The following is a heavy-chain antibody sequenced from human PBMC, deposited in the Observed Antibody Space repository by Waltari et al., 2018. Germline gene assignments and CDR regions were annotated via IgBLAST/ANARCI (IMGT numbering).Heavy chain of an antibody. D-gene: IGHD3-3*01. J-gene: IGHJ4*02. CDR2: ISGSGGST. V-gene: IGHV3-23*01. CDR1: GFTLSSYA. CDR3: AKDWSTYYDFWSGYPDYYFDY. Sequence: EVQLLESGGGLVQPGGSLRLSCAASGFTLSSYAMSWVRQAPGKGLAWVSAISGSGGSTYYADSVKGRFTISRDNSKNTLYLQMNSLRAEDTAVYYCAKDWSTYYDFWSGYPDYYFDYWGQGTLVTVSS.